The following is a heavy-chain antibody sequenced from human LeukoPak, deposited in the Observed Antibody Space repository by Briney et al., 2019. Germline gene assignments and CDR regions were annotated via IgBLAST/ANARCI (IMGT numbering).Heavy chain of an antibody. D-gene: IGHD3-10*02. CDR3: AELGITMIGGV. CDR1: GFTFSNYY. Sequence: PGGSLRLSCAASGFTFSNYYMSWIRQAPGKGLVWVSYISSRSSNKEYADSVKGRFTISRDNSKNSLFLQMDSLRAEDTAVYYCAELGITMIGGVWGKGTTVTISS. CDR2: ISSRSSNK. V-gene: IGHV3-11*04. J-gene: IGHJ6*04.